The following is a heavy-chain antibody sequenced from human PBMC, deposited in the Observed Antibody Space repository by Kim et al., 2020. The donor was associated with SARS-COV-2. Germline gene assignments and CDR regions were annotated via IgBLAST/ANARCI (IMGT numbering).Heavy chain of an antibody. J-gene: IGHJ6*02. Sequence: SETLSLTCTVSGGSISSSSYYWGWIRQPPGKGLEWIGSIYYSGSTYYNPSLKSRVTISVDTSKNQFSLKLSSVTAADTAVYYCARGASEYSSSSTPLQKDGMDVWGQGTTVTVSS. CDR1: GGSISSSSYY. CDR3: ARGASEYSSSSTPLQKDGMDV. CDR2: IYYSGST. V-gene: IGHV4-39*01. D-gene: IGHD6-6*01.